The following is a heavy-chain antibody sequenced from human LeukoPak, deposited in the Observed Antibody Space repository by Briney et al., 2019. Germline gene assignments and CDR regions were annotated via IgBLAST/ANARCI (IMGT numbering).Heavy chain of an antibody. CDR2: IYPGDSDT. J-gene: IGHJ4*02. CDR3: ATSRVLTGPLGD. CDR1: GYTFSTYW. V-gene: IGHV5-51*01. D-gene: IGHD3-9*01. Sequence: GESLQISCKGSGYTFSTYWIGWVRQVPGKGLEWMGIIYPGDSDTRYSPSFQGQVTISADKSISTAYLQWSSLKASDTAMYYCATSRVLTGPLGDWGQGTLVTVSS.